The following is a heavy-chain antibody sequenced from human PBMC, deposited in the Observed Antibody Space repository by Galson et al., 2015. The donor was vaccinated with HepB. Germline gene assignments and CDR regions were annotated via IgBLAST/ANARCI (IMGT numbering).Heavy chain of an antibody. D-gene: IGHD3-10*01. J-gene: IGHJ4*02. CDR3: AKDRGWRSCDC. Sequence: SLRLSCAASGFTFSNYWMAWVRQVPEVGLEWLADISNDGSAKKYVDSVRGRFTISRDNAKNSLYLQMDSLRVEDTGIYYCAKDRGWRSCDCWGQGTLVTVSS. CDR1: GFTFSNYW. CDR2: ISNDGSAK. V-gene: IGHV3-7*01.